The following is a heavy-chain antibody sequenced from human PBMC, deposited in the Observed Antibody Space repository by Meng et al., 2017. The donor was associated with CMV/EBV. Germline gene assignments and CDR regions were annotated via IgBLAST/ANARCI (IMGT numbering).Heavy chain of an antibody. V-gene: IGHV4-61*01. CDR3: ARVRGILGSGYYYYYYGMDV. CDR1: GGSVSSGSYY. CDR2: IYYSGST. J-gene: IGHJ6*02. Sequence: SETLSLTCTVSGGSVSSGSYYWSWIRQPPGKGLEWIGYIYYSGSTNYNPSLKSRVTISVDTSKNQFSLKLSSVTAADTAVYYCARVRGILGSGYYYYYYGMDVWGQGTT. D-gene: IGHD3-16*01.